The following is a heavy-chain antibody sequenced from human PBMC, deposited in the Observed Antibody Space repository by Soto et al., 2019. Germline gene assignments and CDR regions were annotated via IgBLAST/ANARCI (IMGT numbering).Heavy chain of an antibody. V-gene: IGHV1-2*04. D-gene: IGHD2-15*01. CDR1: GYTFTGYY. J-gene: IGHJ6*02. Sequence: ASVKVSCKASGYTFTGYYMHWVRQAPGQGLEWMGWINPNSGGTNYAQKFQGWVTMTRDTSISTAYMELSRLRSDDTAVYYCARGVGYCSGGSCYLSEYYGMDVWGQGTTVTVSS. CDR2: INPNSGGT. CDR3: ARGVGYCSGGSCYLSEYYGMDV.